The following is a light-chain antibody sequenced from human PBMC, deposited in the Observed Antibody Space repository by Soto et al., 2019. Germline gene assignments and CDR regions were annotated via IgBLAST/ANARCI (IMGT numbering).Light chain of an antibody. CDR3: QKYNSAART. CDR1: QGISNY. Sequence: DIQMTQSPSSLSASVGDRVTITCRASQGISNYLAWYQQKPGKVPKLLLYPASTLQSGVPSRFSDSGSGTDFTLTISSVQPEDVATYYCQKYNSAARTFGQGTKVEIK. J-gene: IGKJ1*01. CDR2: PAS. V-gene: IGKV1-27*01.